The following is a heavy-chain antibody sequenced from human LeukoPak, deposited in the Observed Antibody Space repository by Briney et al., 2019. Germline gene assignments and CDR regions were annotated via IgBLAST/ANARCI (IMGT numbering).Heavy chain of an antibody. V-gene: IGHV3-7*04. CDR3: AGVDTAMLYYYYGMDV. CDR2: IKQESSEK. J-gene: IGHJ6*02. CDR1: GFTLSSYW. Sequence: SGGPLRLSCAASGFTLSSYWISGDRQAPGKGLEWVANIKQESSEKYYVDSVKGPFTISRDNAKNSLYLQMNSLRAEDTAVYYCAGVDTAMLYYYYGMDVWGQGTTVTVSS. D-gene: IGHD5-18*01.